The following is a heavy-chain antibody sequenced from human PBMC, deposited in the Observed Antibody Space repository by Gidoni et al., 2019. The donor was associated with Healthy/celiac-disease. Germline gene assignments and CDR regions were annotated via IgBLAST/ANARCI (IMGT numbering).Heavy chain of an antibody. CDR1: GGSFSGYY. J-gene: IGHJ6*03. CDR3: AVGGPEYYYGSGSFHTRYYYYMDV. D-gene: IGHD3-10*01. Sequence: QVQLQQWGAGLLKPSETLSLTCAVYGGSFSGYYWSWIRQPPGKGLEWIGEINHSGSTNYNPSLKSRVTISVDTSKNHFSLKLSSVTAADTAVYYCAVGGPEYYYGSGSFHTRYYYYMDVWGKGTTVTVSS. CDR2: INHSGST. V-gene: IGHV4-34*01.